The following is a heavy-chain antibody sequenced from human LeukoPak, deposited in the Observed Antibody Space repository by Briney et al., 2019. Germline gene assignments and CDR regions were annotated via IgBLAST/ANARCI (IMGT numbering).Heavy chain of an antibody. D-gene: IGHD3-3*01. CDR2: IYHSGST. Sequence: TSETLSLTCTVSGYSISSGYYWGWIRQPPGKGLEWIGSIYHSGSTNYNPSLKSRVTISVDTSKNHFSLKLSSVTAADTAVYYCARGRGFGVITYYFDYWGQGTLVTVSS. CDR3: ARGRGFGVITYYFDY. J-gene: IGHJ4*02. V-gene: IGHV4-38-2*02. CDR1: GYSISSGYY.